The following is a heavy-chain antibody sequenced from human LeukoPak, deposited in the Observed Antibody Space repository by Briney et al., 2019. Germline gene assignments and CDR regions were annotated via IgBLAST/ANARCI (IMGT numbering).Heavy chain of an antibody. CDR2: INPSGGST. CDR1: GYTFTSYY. V-gene: IGHV1-46*01. CDR3: ARAGYYDFWSGYWSWFDP. D-gene: IGHD3-3*01. J-gene: IGHJ5*02. Sequence: ASVKVSCKASGYTFTSYYMHWVRQAPGQGLEWMGIINPSGGSTSYAQKFQGRVTMTRDTSTSTVYMELSSLRSEDTAVYYCARAGYYDFWSGYWSWFDPWGQGTLVTVSS.